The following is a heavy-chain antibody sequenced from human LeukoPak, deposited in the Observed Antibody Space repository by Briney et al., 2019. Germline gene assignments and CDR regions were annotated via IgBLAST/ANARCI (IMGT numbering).Heavy chain of an antibody. CDR2: IYYSGST. V-gene: IGHV4-30-4*01. Sequence: SETLSLTCTVSGGSITSSDFYWSWIRQPPGKGLEWIAYIYYSGSTYYTPSLKSRVTISLDTSKNQFSLKLTSVTAADTAVYYCARDLTSGYYTFDYWGQGTLVTVSS. CDR3: ARDLTSGYYTFDY. D-gene: IGHD3-22*01. J-gene: IGHJ4*02. CDR1: GGSITSSDFY.